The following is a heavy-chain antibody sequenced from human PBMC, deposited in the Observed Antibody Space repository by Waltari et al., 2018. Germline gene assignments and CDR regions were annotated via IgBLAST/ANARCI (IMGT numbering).Heavy chain of an antibody. CDR2: ISAYNGNT. J-gene: IGHJ5*02. D-gene: IGHD1-7*01. CDR1: GYNFISYG. CDR3: ARTPPNWNYWFDP. V-gene: IGHV1-18*01. Sequence: QVQLVQSGAEVKKTGASGKVSCKASGYNFISYGISWVRQAPGQGLGWMGWISAYNGNTNYAQRLQGRVTMTTDTSTSTAYMELRSLRSDDAAVYYCARTPPNWNYWFDPWGRGTLVTVSS.